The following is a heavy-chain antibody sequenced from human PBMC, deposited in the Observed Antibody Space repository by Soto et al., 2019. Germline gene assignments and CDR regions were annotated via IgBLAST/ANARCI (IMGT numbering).Heavy chain of an antibody. J-gene: IGHJ4*02. CDR3: ARDKMVGDSYFDY. D-gene: IGHD1-26*01. V-gene: IGHV3-7*05. CDR1: GFSFYSYW. Sequence: PGGSLRLSCAASGFSFYSYWMSWVRQFPGKGLEWVANIKQDGSDIFYVDSVKGRFTISRDNAKNSVYLQMNSLRAEDTAIYYCARDKMVGDSYFDYWGKGTLVTVSS. CDR2: IKQDGSDI.